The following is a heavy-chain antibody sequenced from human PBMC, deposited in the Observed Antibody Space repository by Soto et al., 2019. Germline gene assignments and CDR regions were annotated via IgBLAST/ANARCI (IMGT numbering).Heavy chain of an antibody. CDR1: GLSLSNGRLG. V-gene: IGHV2-26*01. D-gene: IGHD2-2*01. J-gene: IGHJ5*02. CDR2: IFSNDDK. CDR3: ALIKDCSRTDCYLASFDP. Sequence: QVTLKESGPVLVKPTETLTLTCTVSGLSLSNGRLGVSWIRQPPGKALEWLAHIFSNDDKSYSTSLKSRLTISKDTSRSQVVLTMTNMDPVDSATYYCALIKDCSRTDCYLASFDPWGQVTLVTVSS.